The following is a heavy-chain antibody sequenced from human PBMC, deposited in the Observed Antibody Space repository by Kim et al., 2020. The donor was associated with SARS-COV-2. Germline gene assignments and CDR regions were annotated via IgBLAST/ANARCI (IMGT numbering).Heavy chain of an antibody. J-gene: IGHJ4*02. Sequence: SVKGRFTISRDDSKSIAYLQMNSLKTEDTAVYYCTTYYDYVWGSYRTLLYWGQGTLVTVSS. V-gene: IGHV3-49*02. D-gene: IGHD3-16*02. CDR3: TTYYDYVWGSYRTLLY.